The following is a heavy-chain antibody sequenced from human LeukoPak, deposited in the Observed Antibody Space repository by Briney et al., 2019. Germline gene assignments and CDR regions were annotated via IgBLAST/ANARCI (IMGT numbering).Heavy chain of an antibody. Sequence: PPGGSLRLSCAASGFTFSSYAMSWVRQAPGKGLEWVSYIRSSGSTIYYADSVKGRFTISRDNAKNSLYLQMNSLRAEDTAVYYCARVSITGTTVAFDYWGQGTLVTVSS. CDR3: ARVSITGTTVAFDY. J-gene: IGHJ4*02. CDR1: GFTFSSYA. V-gene: IGHV3-48*04. CDR2: IRSSGSTI. D-gene: IGHD1-7*01.